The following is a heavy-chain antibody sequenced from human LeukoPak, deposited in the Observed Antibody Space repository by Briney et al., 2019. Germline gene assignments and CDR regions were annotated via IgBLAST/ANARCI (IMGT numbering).Heavy chain of an antibody. CDR1: GFTFSSYG. Sequence: GGSLRLSCAASGFTFSSYGMNWVRQAPGKGLEWVSFVSIGGSFIYYADSVKGRFTISRDNSKNTLYLQMNSLRAEDTAVYYCARGRTYNWNYSRAPVRYNWFDPWGQGTLVTVSS. J-gene: IGHJ5*02. D-gene: IGHD1-7*01. CDR3: ARGRTYNWNYSRAPVRYNWFDP. CDR2: VSIGGSFI. V-gene: IGHV3-21*01.